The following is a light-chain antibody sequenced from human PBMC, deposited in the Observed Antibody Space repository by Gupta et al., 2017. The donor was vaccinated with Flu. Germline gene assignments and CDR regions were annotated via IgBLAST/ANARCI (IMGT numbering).Light chain of an antibody. Sequence: DIQMTPSPSFVSASVGDRVTLTCRASQSVSTWLAWYQQKPGIAPKLLIYDISTLHTGVPSRFSGSGSGTDFTLTISSLEPEDFATYYCQQANSFPGTLGQGTRLEIK. J-gene: IGKJ5*01. V-gene: IGKV1-12*01. CDR1: QSVSTW. CDR3: QQANSFPGT. CDR2: DIS.